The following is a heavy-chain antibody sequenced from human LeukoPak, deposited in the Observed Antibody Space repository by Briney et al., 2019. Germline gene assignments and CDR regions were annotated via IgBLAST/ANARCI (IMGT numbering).Heavy chain of an antibody. Sequence: ASVTVSCKASGYTLTSYDINWVRQATGQGLEWMGWMNPNSGNTGYAQKFQGRVTMTRNTSISTAYMELSSLRSEDTAVYYCARGYYGSGSPDPEIDYWGQGTLVTVSS. CDR1: GYTLTSYD. J-gene: IGHJ4*02. CDR3: ARGYYGSGSPDPEIDY. V-gene: IGHV1-8*01. CDR2: MNPNSGNT. D-gene: IGHD3-10*01.